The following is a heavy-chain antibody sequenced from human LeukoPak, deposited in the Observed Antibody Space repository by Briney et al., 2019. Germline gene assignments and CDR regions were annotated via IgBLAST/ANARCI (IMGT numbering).Heavy chain of an antibody. Sequence: SETLSLTCAVYGGSFSGYYWGWIRQPPGKGLEWIGEINHSGSTNYNPSLKSRVTISVDTSKNQFSLKLSSVTAADTAVYYCASLGSSWCFDYWGQGTLVTVSS. J-gene: IGHJ4*02. CDR2: INHSGST. D-gene: IGHD6-13*01. CDR3: ASLGSSWCFDY. V-gene: IGHV4-34*01. CDR1: GGSFSGYY.